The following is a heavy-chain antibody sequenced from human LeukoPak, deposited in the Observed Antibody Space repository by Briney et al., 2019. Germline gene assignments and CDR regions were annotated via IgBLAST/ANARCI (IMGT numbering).Heavy chain of an antibody. J-gene: IGHJ4*02. CDR2: ISGSGGST. CDR1: GFTFSSYG. Sequence: GGSLRLSCAASGFTFSSYGISWVRQPPGKGREWVSGISGSGGSTYYADSVKGRFTISRDNSKNTLYLQMNSLRAEDTAVYYCAKDDAALRYFDWSPFDYWGQGTLVTVSS. V-gene: IGHV3-23*01. D-gene: IGHD3-9*01. CDR3: AKDDAALRYFDWSPFDY.